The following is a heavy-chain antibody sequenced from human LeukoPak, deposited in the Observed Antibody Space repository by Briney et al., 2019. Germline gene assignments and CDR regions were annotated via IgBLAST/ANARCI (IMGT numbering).Heavy chain of an antibody. D-gene: IGHD3-10*01. CDR3: ARGGWFGDGYYYYGMDV. V-gene: IGHV4-34*01. CDR1: GFAFSDYY. CDR2: INHSGST. Sequence: GSLRLSCAASGFAFSDYYMSWIRQPPGKGLEWIGEINHSGSTNYNPSLKSRVTISVDTSKNQFSLKLSSVTAADTAVYYCARGGWFGDGYYYYGMDVWGQGTTVTVSS. J-gene: IGHJ6*02.